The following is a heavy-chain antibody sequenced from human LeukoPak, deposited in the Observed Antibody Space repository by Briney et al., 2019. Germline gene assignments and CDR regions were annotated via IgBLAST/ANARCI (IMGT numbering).Heavy chain of an antibody. Sequence: SETLSLTCTVSGGSISSYYWSWIRQPPGKGLEWIGYIYYSGSTNYNPSLKSRVTISVDTSKNQFSLKLSSVTAADTAVYYCARSIRFSGWPYFDYWGQGTLVTVSS. CDR3: ARSIRFSGWPYFDY. J-gene: IGHJ4*02. CDR1: GGSISSYY. D-gene: IGHD6-19*01. V-gene: IGHV4-59*08. CDR2: IYYSGST.